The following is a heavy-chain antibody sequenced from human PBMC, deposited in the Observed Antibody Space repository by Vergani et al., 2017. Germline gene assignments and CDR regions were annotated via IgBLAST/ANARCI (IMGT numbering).Heavy chain of an antibody. CDR3: ARDFWEYYDYVWGSYRYNYFDY. D-gene: IGHD3-16*02. Sequence: QVQLVQSGAEVKKPGSSVKVSCKASGGTFSSYTISWVRQAPGQGLEWMGRIIPILGIANYAQKFQGRVTITADKSTSTAYMELSSLRSEDTAVYYCARDFWEYYDYVWGSYRYNYFDYWGQGTLVTVSS. CDR2: IIPILGIA. V-gene: IGHV1-69*08. J-gene: IGHJ4*02. CDR1: GGTFSSYT.